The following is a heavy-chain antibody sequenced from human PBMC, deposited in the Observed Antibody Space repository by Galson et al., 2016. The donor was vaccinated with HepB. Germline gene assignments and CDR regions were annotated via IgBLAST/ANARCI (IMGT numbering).Heavy chain of an antibody. D-gene: IGHD6-13*01. CDR1: GFSFRSHA. CDR2: ISHDGNNK. V-gene: IGHV3-30-3*01. J-gene: IGHJ4*02. CDR3: ARDRGRSSWYSNFDY. Sequence: SLRLFCAASGFSFRSHAMHWVRQAPGKGLEWVAVISHDGNNKYYANSVKGRFTISRDNSKNTLYVQMSSLRPEDTAVYYCARDRGRSSWYSNFDYWGQGTLVTVSS.